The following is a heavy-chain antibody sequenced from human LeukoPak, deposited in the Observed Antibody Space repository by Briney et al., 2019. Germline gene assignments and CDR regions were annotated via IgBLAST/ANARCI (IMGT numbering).Heavy chain of an antibody. CDR2: IKIKTDGGTT. CDR3: TTRGSGWYPFFDY. CDR1: GFTFSNSC. Sequence: GGSLRLSCAASGFTFSNSCMNWVRQAPGKGLEWVGRIKIKTDGGTTDYAAPVKGRLTIARDDSKNTVSLQMNGPKTEATAVYYCTTRGSGWYPFFDYWGQGRLVTVSS. V-gene: IGHV3-15*07. J-gene: IGHJ4*02. D-gene: IGHD6-19*01.